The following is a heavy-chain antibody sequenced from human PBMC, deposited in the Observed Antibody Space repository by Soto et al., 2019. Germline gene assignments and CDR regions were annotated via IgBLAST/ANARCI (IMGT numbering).Heavy chain of an antibody. CDR2: SYYSGTT. CDR3: AREYANSPEAFDF. V-gene: IGHV4-39*07. J-gene: IGHJ4*02. D-gene: IGHD2-2*01. Sequence: SETLSLTCTVSGASISVHSYYWTWIRQPPGKGLEWIGSSYYSGTTYFNPSLKSRATISVDTSKNQFSLRLSSVTAADTAVFYCAREYANSPEAFDFWGQGAMVTVSS. CDR1: GASISVHSYY.